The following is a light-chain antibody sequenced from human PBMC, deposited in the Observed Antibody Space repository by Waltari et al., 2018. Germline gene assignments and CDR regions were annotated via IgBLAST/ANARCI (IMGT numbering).Light chain of an antibody. CDR1: PSVLYSSNNKNY. V-gene: IGKV4-1*01. CDR3: QQYYTTPWT. J-gene: IGKJ1*01. CDR2: WAS. Sequence: DIVMTQSPDSLAGSLGERAPINCESSPSVLYSSNNKNYLAWYQQKPGQPPKLLIYWASTRDSGVPDRFSGSGSGTDFTLSISSLQAEDVAFYYCQQYYTTPWTFGQGTKVEIK.